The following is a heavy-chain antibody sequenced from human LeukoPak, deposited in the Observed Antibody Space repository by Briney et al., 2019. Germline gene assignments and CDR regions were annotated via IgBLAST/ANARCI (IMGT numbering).Heavy chain of an antibody. J-gene: IGHJ4*02. CDR3: ARGGSPSDY. V-gene: IGHV3-74*01. CDR1: GFTSSSYW. Sequence: GSLRLSCAASGFTSSSYWMHWARQRPGKGLVWVSRIHLDGRTTNYADSVKGRFTISRDNAKNTLYLEMNSLRPEDTAVYYCARGGSPSDYWGQGTLVSVS. CDR2: IHLDGRTT. D-gene: IGHD3-16*01.